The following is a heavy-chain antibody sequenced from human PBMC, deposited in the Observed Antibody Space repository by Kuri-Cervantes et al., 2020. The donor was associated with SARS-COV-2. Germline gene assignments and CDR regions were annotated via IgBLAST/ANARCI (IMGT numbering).Heavy chain of an antibody. D-gene: IGHD6-13*01. CDR3: AVYSSSPYYYYMDV. J-gene: IGHJ6*03. CDR2: IYTSGST. V-gene: IGHV4-61*02. CDR1: GGSISSGSYY. Sequence: SCTVSGGSISSGSYYWSWIRQPAGKGLEWIGRIYTSGSTSYNPSLKSRVTISVDTSKNQFSLKLSSVTAADTAVYYCAVYSSSPYYYYMDVWGKGTTVTVSS.